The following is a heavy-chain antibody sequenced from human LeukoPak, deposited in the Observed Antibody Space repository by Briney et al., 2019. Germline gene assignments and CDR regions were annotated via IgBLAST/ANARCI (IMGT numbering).Heavy chain of an antibody. Sequence: PGGSLRLSCVASGFNFSVYSFNWVRQAPGKGLEWVSVIYSGGSTYYADSVKGRFTISRDNSKNTLYLQMNSLRAEDTAVYYCARVISYSSGSYFDYWGQGTLVTVSS. J-gene: IGHJ4*02. CDR3: ARVISYSSGSYFDY. CDR2: IYSGGST. D-gene: IGHD6-19*01. CDR1: GFNFSVYS. V-gene: IGHV3-53*01.